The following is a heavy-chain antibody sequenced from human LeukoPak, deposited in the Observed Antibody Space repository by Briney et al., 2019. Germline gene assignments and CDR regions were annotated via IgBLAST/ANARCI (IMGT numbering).Heavy chain of an antibody. Sequence: GRSLRLSCAASGFTFSSYGMHWVSQAPGKGLEWVAVIWYDGSNKYYADSVKGRFTISRDNSKNTLYLQMNSLRAEDTAVYYCASAQGIAAAGDYWGQGTLVTVSS. CDR2: IWYDGSNK. CDR3: ASAQGIAAAGDY. J-gene: IGHJ4*02. D-gene: IGHD6-13*01. V-gene: IGHV3-33*01. CDR1: GFTFSSYG.